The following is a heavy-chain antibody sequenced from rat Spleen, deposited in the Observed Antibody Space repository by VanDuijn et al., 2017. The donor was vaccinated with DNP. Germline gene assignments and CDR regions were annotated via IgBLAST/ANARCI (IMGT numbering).Heavy chain of an antibody. Sequence: QVQLKESGPGLVQPSQTLSLTCTVSGFSFTTYHVHWVRQPPGKGLEWMGRIQSGGSTDYNSALKTRLSISKDTSKSQVFLKMNSLQTEDTATYYCARDRLGAMDAWGQGTSVTVSS. CDR3: ARDRLGAMDA. V-gene: IGHV2S1*01. CDR2: IQSGGST. D-gene: IGHD5-1*01. CDR1: GFSFTTYH. J-gene: IGHJ4*01.